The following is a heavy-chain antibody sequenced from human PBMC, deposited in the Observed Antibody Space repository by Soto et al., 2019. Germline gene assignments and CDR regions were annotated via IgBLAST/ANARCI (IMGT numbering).Heavy chain of an antibody. D-gene: IGHD3-3*01. V-gene: IGHV1-2*04. J-gene: IGHJ5*02. CDR3: ARGPILRFLEWKGGWFDP. CDR2: INPNSGGT. CDR1: GYTFTGYY. Sequence: ASVKVSCKASGYTFTGYYMHWVRQAPGQGLEWMGWINPNSGGTNYAQKFQGWVTMTRDTAISTAYMELSRLRYDDTALYYCARGPILRFLEWKGGWFDPWGQGTLVTVSS.